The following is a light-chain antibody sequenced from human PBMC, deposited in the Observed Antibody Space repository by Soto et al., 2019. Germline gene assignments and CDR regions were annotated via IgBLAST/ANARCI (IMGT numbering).Light chain of an antibody. V-gene: IGLV2-14*01. CDR2: DVS. J-gene: IGLJ3*02. CDR3: SSYTSSSALV. Sequence: QSALTQPASVSGSPGQSITISCTGTSSDVGGYNYVSWYQQHPGKAPTPMTYDVSNRPSGVSKRFSGSKTGNTASLTISGLQAEDEADYYCSSYTSSSALVFGGGTKLTVL. CDR1: SSDVGGYNY.